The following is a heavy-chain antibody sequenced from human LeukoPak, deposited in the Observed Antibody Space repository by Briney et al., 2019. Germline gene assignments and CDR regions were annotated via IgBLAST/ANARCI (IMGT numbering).Heavy chain of an antibody. D-gene: IGHD1-26*01. Sequence: SETLSLTCTVSSGSISTSNYYWGWVRQPPGEALEWIGNIFYSGSTYYSPSLKSRVTISLDTSRNQFSLKLSSVTAADTAVYYCATSTSGSYEYDYWGQGTLVTVSS. J-gene: IGHJ4*02. CDR3: ATSTSGSYEYDY. CDR1: SGSISTSNYY. V-gene: IGHV4-39*01. CDR2: IFYSGST.